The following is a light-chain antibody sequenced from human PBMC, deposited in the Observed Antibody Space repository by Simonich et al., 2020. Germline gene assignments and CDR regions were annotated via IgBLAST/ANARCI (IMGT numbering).Light chain of an antibody. CDR3: QQRSNWPPIT. Sequence: EIVLTQSPATLSLSPGERATLSCRASPSVSSYLAWYQQKPRQAPRLLIYDASNRATGSPARVSGSGSGTDFTLTISSLEPEDFAVYYCQQRSNWPPITFGQGTRLEIK. CDR2: DAS. CDR1: PSVSSY. V-gene: IGKV3-11*01. J-gene: IGKJ5*01.